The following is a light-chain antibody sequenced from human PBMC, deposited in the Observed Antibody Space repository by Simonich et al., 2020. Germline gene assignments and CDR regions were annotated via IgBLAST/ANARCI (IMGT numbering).Light chain of an antibody. CDR2: DAS. CDR1: QDISTY. J-gene: IGKJ5*01. CDR3: QQYDNLPIT. V-gene: IGKV1-33*01. Sequence: DIQMTQSPSSLSASVGDRVTITCQASQDISTYLNWYQQKPGKAPKLLIYDASNLETVVPSRFSGSGSVTDFTFTISSLQPEDIATYYCQQYDNLPITFGQGTRLEIK.